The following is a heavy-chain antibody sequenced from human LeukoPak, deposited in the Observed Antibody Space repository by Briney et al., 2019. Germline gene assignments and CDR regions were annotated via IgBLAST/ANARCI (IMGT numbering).Heavy chain of an antibody. Sequence: GGTLRLSCAASGFTFSSYGMTWVRQAPGKGLEWVSAISGSGGSTYYADSVKGRFTISRDNSKNTLYLQMNSLRAEDTAVYYCAKGLWEFDYWGQGTLVTVSS. CDR3: AKGLWEFDY. J-gene: IGHJ4*02. CDR1: GFTFSSYG. D-gene: IGHD1-26*01. CDR2: ISGSGGST. V-gene: IGHV3-23*01.